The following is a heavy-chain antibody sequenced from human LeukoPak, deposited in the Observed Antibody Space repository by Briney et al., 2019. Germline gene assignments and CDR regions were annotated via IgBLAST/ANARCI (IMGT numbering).Heavy chain of an antibody. CDR1: GFTFSSYE. V-gene: IGHV3-48*03. D-gene: IGHD6-6*01. CDR2: ISSSGSTI. Sequence: PGGPLRLSCAASGFTFSSYEMNWVRQAPGKGLEWVSYISSSGSTIYYADSVKGRFTISRDNAKKSLFLHMNSLRVEDTAVYYCARGSEYTSSTNYYFDYWGQGTLVTVSS. J-gene: IGHJ4*02. CDR3: ARGSEYTSSTNYYFDY.